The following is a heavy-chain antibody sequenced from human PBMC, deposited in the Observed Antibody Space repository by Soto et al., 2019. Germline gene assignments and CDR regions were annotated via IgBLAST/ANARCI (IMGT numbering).Heavy chain of an antibody. CDR3: ARPSGDIAAAGTGHDAFDI. V-gene: IGHV5-51*01. J-gene: IGHJ3*02. Sequence: GESLKISCKGSGYSFTSYWIGWVRQMPGKGLEWMGIIYSGDSDTKYSPSFQGKVTISADKSISTAYLQWNSLKTSDTAMYSCARPSGDIAAAGTGHDAFDIWGQGTMVTVSS. CDR1: GYSFTSYW. CDR2: IYSGDSDT. D-gene: IGHD6-13*01.